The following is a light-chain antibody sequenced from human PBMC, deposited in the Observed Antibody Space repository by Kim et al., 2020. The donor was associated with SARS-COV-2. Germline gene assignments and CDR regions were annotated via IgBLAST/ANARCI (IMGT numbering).Light chain of an antibody. CDR3: QQYETVSRT. V-gene: IGKV1-5*03. Sequence: DIQMTQSPSTLSASVGDRVTITCRASQSISTWLAWYQQKPGKAPNLLISKASSLESGVPSRFSVSGSGTEFTLTISSLQPDDFATYYCQQYETVSRTFGQGTKVEIK. J-gene: IGKJ1*01. CDR1: QSISTW. CDR2: KAS.